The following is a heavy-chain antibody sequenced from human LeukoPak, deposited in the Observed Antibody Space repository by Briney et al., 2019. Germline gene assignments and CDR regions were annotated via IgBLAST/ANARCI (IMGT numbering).Heavy chain of an antibody. CDR2: IYTSGST. D-gene: IGHD1-1*01. J-gene: IGHJ3*02. V-gene: IGHV4-61*02. Sequence: SETLSLTCTVSGGSIRSGSYYWSWIRQPAGKGLEWIGRIYTSGSTNYNPSLKSRVTISVDTSKNQFSLKLSSVTAADTAVYYCASTPTRNAFNIWGQGTMVTVSS. CDR3: ASTPTRNAFNI. CDR1: GGSIRSGSYY.